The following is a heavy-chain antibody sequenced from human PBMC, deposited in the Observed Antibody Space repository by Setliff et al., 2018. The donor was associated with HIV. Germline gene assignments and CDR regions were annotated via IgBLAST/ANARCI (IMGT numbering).Heavy chain of an antibody. D-gene: IGHD6-19*01. Sequence: ASVKVSCKASGYTFTTYGISWVRQAPEHGLEWMGWISPNFGHTNYAQNFLGRVTMTIDTSTSRAYMELRSLRSDDTAMYFCARLGSGWSDSYYYAMDIWGQGTTVTVSS. CDR3: ARLGSGWSDSYYYAMDI. CDR1: GYTFTTYG. CDR2: ISPNFGHT. J-gene: IGHJ6*02. V-gene: IGHV1-18*01.